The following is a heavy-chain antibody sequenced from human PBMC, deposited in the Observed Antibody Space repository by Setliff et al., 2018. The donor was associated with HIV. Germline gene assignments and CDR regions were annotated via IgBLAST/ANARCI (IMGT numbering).Heavy chain of an antibody. D-gene: IGHD3-10*01. J-gene: IGHJ6*03. CDR2: ISASSVNT. CDR3: ARVPGARPYYYYYMDV. CDR1: GYTFINYH. Sequence: ASVMVSCKASGYTFINYHITWVRQAPGQGLEWVGSISASSVNTNYTQGRVTMTTDISTSTAYMELRSLRSDDTAVYYCARVPGARPYYYYYMDVWGKGTTVTVSS. V-gene: IGHV1-18*01.